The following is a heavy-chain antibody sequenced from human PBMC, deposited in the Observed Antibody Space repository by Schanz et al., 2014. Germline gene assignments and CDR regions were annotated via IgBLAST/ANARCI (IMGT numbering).Heavy chain of an antibody. D-gene: IGHD2-21*01. CDR3: ARAVGGNSAIEWFDP. CDR1: GGSIDVSGYY. V-gene: IGHV4-31*03. J-gene: IGHJ5*02. Sequence: QVQLQESGPRLVKPSQTLSLTCTVSGGSIDVSGYYWSWIRQQPGKALEWIGYIYHSGTTYFKPSLQSRLAMSVDTAKNQFSLSLSSATAADTAVYYCARAVGGNSAIEWFDPWGQGTLVTVSS. CDR2: IYHSGTT.